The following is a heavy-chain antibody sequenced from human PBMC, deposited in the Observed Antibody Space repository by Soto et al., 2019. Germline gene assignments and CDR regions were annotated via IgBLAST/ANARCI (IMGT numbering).Heavy chain of an antibody. D-gene: IGHD3-3*01. CDR1: GFTFSSYG. Sequence: QVQLVESGGGVVQPGRSLRLSCAASGFTFSSYGMHWVRQAPGKGLEWVAVISYDGSNKYYADSVKGRFTISRDNSKNTLYLQMNRLRAEDTAVYYCAKASRDFWSGGDYWGQGTLVTVSS. J-gene: IGHJ4*02. V-gene: IGHV3-30*18. CDR3: AKASRDFWSGGDY. CDR2: ISYDGSNK.